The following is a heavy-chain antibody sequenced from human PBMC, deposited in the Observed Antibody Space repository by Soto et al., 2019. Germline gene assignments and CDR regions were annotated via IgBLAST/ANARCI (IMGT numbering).Heavy chain of an antibody. CDR3: ARGELWWDY. V-gene: IGHV4-31*02. Sequence: TWIRQHPGRGLEWIGYIYYSGSTFYSPSLKSRAIISVDTSRNQFSLRLSSVTAADTAVYYCARGELWWDYWGQGTLVTVS. CDR2: IYYSGST. J-gene: IGHJ4*02. D-gene: IGHD2-21*01.